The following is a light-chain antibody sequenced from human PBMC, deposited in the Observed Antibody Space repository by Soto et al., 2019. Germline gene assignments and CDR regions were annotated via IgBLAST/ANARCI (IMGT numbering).Light chain of an antibody. CDR1: QSVSSSY. CDR2: GAS. J-gene: IGKJ4*01. Sequence: EIVMTQSPATLSVSPGERAPLSCRASQSVSSSYLAWYQQKPGQAPRLLIFGASNRANGIPDRFSGSGSGTDFTLTISRLEPEDFAVFYCQQYGSSPLTFRGGTKVDIK. V-gene: IGKV3-20*01. CDR3: QQYGSSPLT.